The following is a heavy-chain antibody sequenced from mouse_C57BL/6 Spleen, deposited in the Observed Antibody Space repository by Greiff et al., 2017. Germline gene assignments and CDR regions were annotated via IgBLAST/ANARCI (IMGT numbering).Heavy chain of an antibody. D-gene: IGHD1-1*01. J-gene: IGHJ1*03. V-gene: IGHV5-15*01. CDR2: ISNLAYSI. CDR1: GFTFSDYG. Sequence: EVKLVASGGGLVQPGGSLKLSCAASGFTFSDYGMAWVRQAPRKGPAWVAFISNLAYSIYYAETVTGRFTISREKAKNTLYLEMSSLRSEDTDMYDCARHYYYGSSYGYFDVWRTGTTFTVSS. CDR3: ARHYYYGSSYGYFDV.